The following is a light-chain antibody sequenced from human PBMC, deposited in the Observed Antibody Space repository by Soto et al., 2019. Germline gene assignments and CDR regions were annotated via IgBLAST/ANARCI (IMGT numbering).Light chain of an antibody. V-gene: IGLV2-14*01. J-gene: IGLJ1*01. CDR3: TSCITANTRCV. CDR1: ISDIGRYNY. CDR2: EVN. Sequence: QSLLTQPSSVCVSPGRSNTISCTGTISDIGRYNYVSWFQQHPGKVPKLVIFEVNYRPSGVSDRFSGSKSGETASLTITGLQAEDEADYYCTSCITANTRCVFGSGTAVTVL.